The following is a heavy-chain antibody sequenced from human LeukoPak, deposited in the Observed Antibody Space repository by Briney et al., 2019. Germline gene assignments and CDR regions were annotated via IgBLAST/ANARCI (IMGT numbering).Heavy chain of an antibody. Sequence: SETLSLTCTVSGGSISSYYWSWIRQPPGKGLEWIGYIHYSGSTNYNPSLKSRVTISVDTSKNQFSLKLSSVTAADTAVYYCARGPYCGGDCYSMDYWGQGTLVTVSS. CDR3: ARGPYCGGDCYSMDY. J-gene: IGHJ4*02. CDR1: GGSISSYY. D-gene: IGHD2-21*02. CDR2: IHYSGST. V-gene: IGHV4-59*01.